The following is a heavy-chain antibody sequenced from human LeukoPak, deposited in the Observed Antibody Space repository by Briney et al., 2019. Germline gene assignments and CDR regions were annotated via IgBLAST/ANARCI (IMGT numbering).Heavy chain of an antibody. CDR2: VKSDGTAT. CDR3: VRKFATGD. V-gene: IGHV3-74*01. J-gene: IGHJ4*02. Sequence: PGGSLRLSCAASGFTLSSFWMHWVRQAPGTGLVWVSSVKSDGTATNYADSVKDRFTISRDNAKNTLYLQMNSLRVEDTAVYYCVRKFATGDWGQGTLVTVSS. D-gene: IGHD1-14*01. CDR1: GFTLSSFW.